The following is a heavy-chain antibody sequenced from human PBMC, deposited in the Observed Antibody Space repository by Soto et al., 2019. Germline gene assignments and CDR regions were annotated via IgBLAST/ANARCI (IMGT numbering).Heavy chain of an antibody. Sequence: EVQLVESGGGLVQPGGSLRLSCAASGFTFSSYAMHWVRQAPGKGLEYVSVISSNGGSTYYANSVKGRFTISRDNFKNTPYLQRGSLRAEDMAVYYWARAIWETYAMDVWGPGTTVTVSS. CDR1: GFTFSSYA. V-gene: IGHV3-64*01. CDR2: ISSNGGST. D-gene: IGHD3-9*01. CDR3: ARAIWETYAMDV. J-gene: IGHJ6*02.